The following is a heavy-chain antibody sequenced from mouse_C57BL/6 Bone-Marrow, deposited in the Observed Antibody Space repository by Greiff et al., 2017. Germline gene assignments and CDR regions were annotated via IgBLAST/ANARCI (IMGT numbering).Heavy chain of an antibody. Sequence: EVQVVQSGGGLVKPGGSLKLSCAASGFTFSSYAMSWVRQTPEKRLEWVATISDGGSYTYYPDNVKGRFTISRDNATSNLYLQMSHLKSEDTAMYYCARDQAPPAIDYCCQGPSVTVTA. CDR2: ISDGGSYT. V-gene: IGHV5-4*01. CDR3: ARDQAPPAIDY. CDR1: GFTFSSYA. D-gene: IGHD3-2*02. J-gene: IGHJ4*01.